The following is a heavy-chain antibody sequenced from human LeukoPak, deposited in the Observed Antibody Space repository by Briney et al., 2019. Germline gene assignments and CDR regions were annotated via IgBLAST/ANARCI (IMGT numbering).Heavy chain of an antibody. J-gene: IGHJ6*02. Sequence: PGGSLRLSCAASGFTFSIYSMNWVRQAPGKGLEWVSYISSSGSTKYYADSVKGRFTISRDNAKNSLYLQMNSLRAEDTAVYYCARIPLLLQSYSYYGMDVWGQGTTVTVSS. CDR3: ARIPLLLQSYSYYGMDV. D-gene: IGHD2-15*01. CDR1: GFTFSIYS. CDR2: ISSSGSTK. V-gene: IGHV3-48*04.